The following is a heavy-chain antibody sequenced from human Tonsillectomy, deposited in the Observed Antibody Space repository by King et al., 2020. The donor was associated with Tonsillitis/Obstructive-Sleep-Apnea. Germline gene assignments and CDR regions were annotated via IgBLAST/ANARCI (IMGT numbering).Heavy chain of an antibody. CDR2: IDHSGST. V-gene: IGHV4-34*01. Sequence: HVQLQQWGAGLLKPSETLSLTCAVYAGSFSGYYRSWIRQPPGKGLEWIGEIDHSGSTNYNPSLKSRVTISIDTSKSQFSLKLSSVTAADTAVYYCAREGVEYSYGMDVWGQGTTVTVSS. J-gene: IGHJ6*02. CDR3: AREGVEYSYGMDV. CDR1: AGSFSGYY. D-gene: IGHD2/OR15-2a*01.